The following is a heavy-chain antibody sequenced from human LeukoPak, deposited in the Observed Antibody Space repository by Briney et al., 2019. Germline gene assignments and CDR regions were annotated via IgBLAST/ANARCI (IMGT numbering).Heavy chain of an antibody. D-gene: IGHD1-26*01. V-gene: IGHV3-23*01. CDR3: AKDRALHQFDY. Sequence: PGGSLRPSCAASGFTFSSYAMSWVRQAPGKGLEWVSAISGSGGSTYYADSVKGRFTISRDNSKNTLYLQMDSLRVEDTAVYYCAKDRALHQFDYWGQGILVTVSS. CDR1: GFTFSSYA. CDR2: ISGSGGST. J-gene: IGHJ4*02.